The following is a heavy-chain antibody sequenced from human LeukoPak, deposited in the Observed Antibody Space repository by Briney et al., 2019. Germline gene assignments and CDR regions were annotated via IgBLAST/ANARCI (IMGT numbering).Heavy chain of an antibody. CDR2: IKQDGSEK. J-gene: IGHJ2*01. CDR3: ARDGGSWYFDL. D-gene: IGHD3-16*01. CDR1: GFTFSSYL. V-gene: IGHV3-7*01. Sequence: GGSLRLSCAASGFTFSSYLMSWVGQAPGKGLEWVANIKQDGSEKYYVDSVKGRFTISRDNAKNSLYLQMNSLRAEDTAVYYCARDGGSWYFDLWGRGTLVTVSS.